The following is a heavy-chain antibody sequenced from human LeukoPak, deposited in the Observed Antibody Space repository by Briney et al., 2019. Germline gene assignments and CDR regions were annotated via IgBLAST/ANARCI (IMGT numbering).Heavy chain of an antibody. J-gene: IGHJ4*02. CDR3: ASGGHSYGF. CDR1: GYTLTELS. CDR2: INPSGGST. D-gene: IGHD5-18*01. Sequence: GASVKVSCKVSGYTLTELSMHWVRQAPGQGLEWMGIINPSGGSTSYAQKFQGRVTMTRDTSTSTVYMELSSLRSEDTAVYYCASGGHSYGFWGQGTLVTVSS. V-gene: IGHV1-46*01.